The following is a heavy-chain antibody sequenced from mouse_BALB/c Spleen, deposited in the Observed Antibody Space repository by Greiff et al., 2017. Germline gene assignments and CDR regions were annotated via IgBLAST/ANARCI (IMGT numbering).Heavy chain of an antibody. Sequence: EVHLVESGGDLVKPGGSLKLSCAASGFTFSSYGMSWVRQTPDKRLEWVATISSGGSYTYYPDSVKGRFTISRDNAKNTLYLQMSSLKSEDTAMYYCARHEDYCGSSYLAYWGQGTLVTVSA. CDR2: ISSGGSYT. J-gene: IGHJ3*01. V-gene: IGHV5-6*01. CDR1: GFTFSSYG. D-gene: IGHD1-1*01. CDR3: ARHEDYCGSSYLAY.